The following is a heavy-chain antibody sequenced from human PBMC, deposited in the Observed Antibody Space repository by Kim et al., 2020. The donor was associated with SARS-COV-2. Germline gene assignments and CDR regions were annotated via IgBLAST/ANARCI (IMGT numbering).Heavy chain of an antibody. Sequence: SETLSLTCTVSGGSINYYYWSWIRQPPGKGLEWIGYIYYSGSTSYSPSLKSRLTISVDTSKNQFSLKLSSVTAADTAVYYCARTIGVMNFYYYYYYMDVWGKGTTVTVSS. CDR1: GGSINYYY. V-gene: IGHV4-59*08. CDR2: IYYSGST. D-gene: IGHD3-3*01. J-gene: IGHJ6*03. CDR3: ARTIGVMNFYYYYYYMDV.